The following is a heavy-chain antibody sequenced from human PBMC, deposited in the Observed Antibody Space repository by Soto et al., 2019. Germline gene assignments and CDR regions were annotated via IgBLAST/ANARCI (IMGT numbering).Heavy chain of an antibody. D-gene: IGHD1-1*01. Sequence: EVQLVESGGALVQPGRSLRLSCAASGFTFDDYAMHWVRQGPGKGLEWVSGISWNSGSIGYADSVKGRFTISRDNAKNSLYMQMNSLRAEDTALYYCARRNDVGGFDYWGQGTLVTVSS. V-gene: IGHV3-9*01. CDR3: ARRNDVGGFDY. J-gene: IGHJ4*02. CDR2: ISWNSGSI. CDR1: GFTFDDYA.